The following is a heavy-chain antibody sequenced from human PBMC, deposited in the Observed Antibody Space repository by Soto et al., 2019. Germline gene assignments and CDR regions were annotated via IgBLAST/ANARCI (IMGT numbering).Heavy chain of an antibody. V-gene: IGHV3-23*01. D-gene: IGHD2-15*01. CDR2: VSIGGST. J-gene: IGHJ4*02. CDR3: AKRRGAGGHFDY. CDR1: GFTFSSYA. Sequence: GGSLRLCCAASGFTFSSYAMGWVRQGPGKGLEWVAVVSIGGSTHYADSVRGRFTISRDNSKNTLSLQMNSLTAEDTAVYFCAKRRGAGGHFDYWGQGALVTVSS.